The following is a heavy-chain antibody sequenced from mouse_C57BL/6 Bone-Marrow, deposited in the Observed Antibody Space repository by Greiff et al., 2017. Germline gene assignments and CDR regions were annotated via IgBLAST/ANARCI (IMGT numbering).Heavy chain of an antibody. CDR1: GYTFTSYW. V-gene: IGHV1-50*01. CDR3: ARPFITTVVATPYWYFDV. Sequence: QVQLKQPGAELVKPGASVKLSCKASGYTFTSYWMQWVKQRPGQGLEWIGEIDPSDSYTNYNQKSKGKATLTVDTSSSTAYMQLSSLTSEDSAVYYCARPFITTVVATPYWYFDVWGTGTTVTVSS. CDR2: IDPSDSYT. D-gene: IGHD1-1*01. J-gene: IGHJ1*03.